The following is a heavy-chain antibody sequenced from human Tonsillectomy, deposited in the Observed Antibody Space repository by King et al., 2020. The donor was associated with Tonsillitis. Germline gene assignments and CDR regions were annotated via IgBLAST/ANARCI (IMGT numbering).Heavy chain of an antibody. CDR3: AKADVVATPKEG. Sequence: VQLVESGGGLVQPGGSLRLSCAASGFTFSSYAMSWVRQAPGKGLEWVSTISGSGGSTYYADSLKGRFTISRDNSQNTLYLQMNSLRAEDTAVYYCAKADVVATPKEGWGQGTLVTVSS. CDR2: ISGSGGST. V-gene: IGHV3-23*04. J-gene: IGHJ4*02. CDR1: GFTFSSYA. D-gene: IGHD5-12*01.